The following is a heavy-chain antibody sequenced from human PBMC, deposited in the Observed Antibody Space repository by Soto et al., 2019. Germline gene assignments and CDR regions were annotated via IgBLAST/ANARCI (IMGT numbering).Heavy chain of an antibody. D-gene: IGHD6-13*01. CDR3: AKGSALSSSWFLAVRFFDP. CDR2: INPSSGGT. CDR1: GYTFTTYY. V-gene: IGHV1-46*01. J-gene: IGHJ5*01. Sequence: ASVKVSCKASGYTFTTYYIHWVRQAPGQGLEWMGMINPSSGGTNYAQKFHGRVTMTRDTYTSTVYMELSSLTSDDTAVFYCAKGSALSSSWFLAVRFFDPWGQGTLVTVSS.